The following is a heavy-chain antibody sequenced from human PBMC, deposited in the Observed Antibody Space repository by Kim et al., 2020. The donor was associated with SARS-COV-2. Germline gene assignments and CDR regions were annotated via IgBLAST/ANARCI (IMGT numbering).Heavy chain of an antibody. V-gene: IGHV4-39*07. D-gene: IGHD3-10*01. CDR2: IYYSGST. Sequence: SETLSLTCSVSGGSISSDGYSWAWIRQPPGKGLEWIGNIYYSGSTYYNPSLKSRVTLSDDTSKNQLSLKLSSVTAADTAVYYCAREYGSGTYHNRIDYWGQGTLVTVSS. J-gene: IGHJ4*02. CDR1: GGSISSDGYS. CDR3: AREYGSGTYHNRIDY.